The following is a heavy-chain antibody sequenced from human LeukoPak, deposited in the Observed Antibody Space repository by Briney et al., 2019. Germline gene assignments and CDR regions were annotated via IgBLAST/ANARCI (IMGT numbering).Heavy chain of an antibody. CDR2: IYSGGST. J-gene: IGHJ4*02. CDR3: ARDKYYGSGSYSPFDY. V-gene: IGHV3-66*01. CDR1: GFTVSSNY. D-gene: IGHD3-10*01. Sequence: PGGSLRLSCAASGFTVSSNYMSWVRQAPGKGLEWVSVIYSGGSTYYADSVKGRFTISRDNSKNTLYLQMNSLRAEDTAVYYCARDKYYGSGSYSPFDYWGQGTLVTVSS.